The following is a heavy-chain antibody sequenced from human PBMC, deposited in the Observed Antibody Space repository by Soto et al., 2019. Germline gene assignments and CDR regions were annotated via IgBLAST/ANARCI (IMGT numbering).Heavy chain of an antibody. J-gene: IGHJ5*02. CDR3: AKVTPLEYYDSSGYYS. D-gene: IGHD3-22*01. V-gene: IGHV3-23*01. CDR2: ISGSGGST. CDR1: GFTFSSYA. Sequence: EVQLLESGGGLVQPGGSLRLSCAASGFTFSSYAMSWVRQAPGKGLEWVSAISGSGGSTYYADSVKGRFTISRDNSKNTLYLQMNCLRAEDTAVYYCAKVTPLEYYDSSGYYSWGQGTLVTVSS.